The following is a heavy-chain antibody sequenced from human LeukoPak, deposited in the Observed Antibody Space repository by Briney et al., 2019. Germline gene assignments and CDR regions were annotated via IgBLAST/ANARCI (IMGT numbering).Heavy chain of an antibody. D-gene: IGHD3/OR15-3a*01. J-gene: IGHJ4*02. Sequence: ASVKVSCKASGYTFNDYYVHWVRQAPGQGLEWMGWINPKKGEPNYAQKFQGRVTMTRDTSISTVYMDLSSLESDDTAVYFCARDTVNRDWHPLGYWGQGALVPVSS. CDR2: INPKKGEP. CDR3: ARDTVNRDWHPLGY. V-gene: IGHV1-2*02. CDR1: GYTFNDYY.